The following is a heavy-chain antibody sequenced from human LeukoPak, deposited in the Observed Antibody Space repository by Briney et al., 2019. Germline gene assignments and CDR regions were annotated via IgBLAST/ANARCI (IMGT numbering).Heavy chain of an antibody. CDR3: AGDEGSYAFDI. D-gene: IGHD3-10*01. V-gene: IGHV4-4*09. J-gene: IGHJ3*02. CDR2: IYTSGST. CDR1: GGSISSCY. Sequence: SETLSLTCTVSGGSISSCYWSWIRQPPGKGLEWIGYIYTSGSTNYNPSLKSRVTISVDTSKNQFSLKLSSVTAADTAVYYCAGDEGSYAFDIWGQGTMVTVSS.